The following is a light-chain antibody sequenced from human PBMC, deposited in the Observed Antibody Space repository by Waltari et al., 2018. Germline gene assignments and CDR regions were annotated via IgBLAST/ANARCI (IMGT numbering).Light chain of an antibody. V-gene: IGKV2D-29*01. CDR3: VQSLELPYT. CDR1: QRLLKSDGATH. CDR2: RVS. Sequence: IGMTQTPLSLSVTLGQSAAIPSTSSQRLLKSDGATHLFWYLQKPGQTPQLLIYRVSNRFSGVPDRFSGSGSGTDFTLRISRMEAEDVGVYYCVQSLELPYTFGQGTKLEI. J-gene: IGKJ2*01.